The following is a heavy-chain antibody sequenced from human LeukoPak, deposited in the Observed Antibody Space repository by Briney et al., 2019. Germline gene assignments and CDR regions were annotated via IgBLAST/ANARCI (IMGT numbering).Heavy chain of an antibody. CDR3: AKGSNYYDSSGYYSYFDY. D-gene: IGHD3-22*01. CDR1: GFTFDDYA. V-gene: IGHV3-9*03. CDR2: ISWNSGSI. Sequence: PGGSLRLSCAASGFTFDDYAMHWVRQAPGKGLEWVSGISWNSGSIGYADSVKGRSTISRDNAKNSLYLQMNSLRAEDMALYYCAKGSNYYDSSGYYSYFDYWGQGTLVTVSS. J-gene: IGHJ4*02.